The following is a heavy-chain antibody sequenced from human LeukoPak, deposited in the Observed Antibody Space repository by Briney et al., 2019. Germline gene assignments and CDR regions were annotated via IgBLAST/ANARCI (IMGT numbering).Heavy chain of an antibody. CDR2: INPNSGGT. J-gene: IGHJ6*03. Sequence: GASVKVSCKASGYTFTGYYMHWVRQAPGQGLEWMGWINPNSGGTNYAQKFQGWVTMTRDTSISTAYMELSRLRSDDTAVYYCARTSGWYPSMYYYMDVWGKGTTVTVSS. D-gene: IGHD6-19*01. CDR1: GYTFTGYY. V-gene: IGHV1-2*04. CDR3: ARTSGWYPSMYYYMDV.